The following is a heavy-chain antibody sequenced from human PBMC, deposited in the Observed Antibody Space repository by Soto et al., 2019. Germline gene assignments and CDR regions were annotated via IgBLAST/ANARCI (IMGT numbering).Heavy chain of an antibody. CDR1: GDSIRDFY. V-gene: IGHV4-4*07. Sequence: SETLSLTCTVSGDSIRDFYWSWIRQPAGKGLEFIGRLYSSGSTDYNPSLKSRVTMSVDRSNNQFSLKLTSVTAADTAVYYCVRDCSGGGCYSDYGMDVWGPGTTVTVYS. J-gene: IGHJ6*01. CDR3: VRDCSGGGCYSDYGMDV. CDR2: LYSSGST. D-gene: IGHD2-15*01.